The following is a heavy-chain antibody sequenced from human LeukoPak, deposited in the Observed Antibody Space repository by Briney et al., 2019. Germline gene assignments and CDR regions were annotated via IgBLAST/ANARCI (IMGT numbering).Heavy chain of an antibody. CDR1: GYTFTGYY. Sequence: ASVKVSCKASGYTFTGYYMHRVRQAPGQGLEWMGRINPNSGGTNYAQKFQGRVTMTRDTSISTAYMELSRLRSDDTAVYYCARDGETNDYGDYPFDYWGQGTLVTVSS. J-gene: IGHJ4*02. V-gene: IGHV1-2*06. D-gene: IGHD4-17*01. CDR2: INPNSGGT. CDR3: ARDGETNDYGDYPFDY.